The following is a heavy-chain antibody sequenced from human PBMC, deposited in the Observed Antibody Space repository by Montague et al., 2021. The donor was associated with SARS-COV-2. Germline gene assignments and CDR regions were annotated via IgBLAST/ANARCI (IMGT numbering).Heavy chain of an antibody. CDR3: ARTYYDILTGRDYGMDV. D-gene: IGHD3-9*01. CDR1: GFSLSTSGMC. Sequence: PALVKLTQTLTLTCTFSGFSLSTSGMCVSWIRQPPGKALEWLARIDWDDDKYYSTSLKTRLTISKDTSKNQVVLTMTNMDPVDTATYYCARTYYDILTGRDYGMDVWGQGTTVTVSS. J-gene: IGHJ6*02. V-gene: IGHV2-70*11. CDR2: IDWDDDK.